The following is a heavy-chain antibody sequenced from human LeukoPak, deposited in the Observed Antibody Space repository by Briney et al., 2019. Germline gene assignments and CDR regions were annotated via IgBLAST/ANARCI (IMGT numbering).Heavy chain of an antibody. CDR3: ARAAFSDSSGPYY. CDR1: GGSISSNSYY. Sequence: SETLSLTCAVSGGSISSNSYYWGWIRQPPGKGLEWIGSTYYSGSTYYNPSLKSRVTISVDTSKNQFSLKLSSVTAADTAVYYCARAAFSDSSGPYYWGQGTLVTVSS. D-gene: IGHD3-22*01. J-gene: IGHJ4*02. V-gene: IGHV4-39*07. CDR2: TYYSGST.